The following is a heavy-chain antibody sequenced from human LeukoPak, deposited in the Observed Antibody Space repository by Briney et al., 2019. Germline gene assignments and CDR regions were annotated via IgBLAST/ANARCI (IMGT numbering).Heavy chain of an antibody. J-gene: IGHJ6*02. CDR1: GFAFSTYN. CDR3: AKESTVTTDIPYFYYYGMDV. Sequence: GGSLRLSCAASGFAFSTYNMNWVRQAPGKGPEWVSFISTGSNTVYYVDSAKGRFTISRDNSKNTLYVQMNSLRADDTAVYYCAKESTVTTDIPYFYYYGMDVWGRGTTVTVSS. D-gene: IGHD4-11*01. V-gene: IGHV3-48*01. CDR2: ISTGSNTV.